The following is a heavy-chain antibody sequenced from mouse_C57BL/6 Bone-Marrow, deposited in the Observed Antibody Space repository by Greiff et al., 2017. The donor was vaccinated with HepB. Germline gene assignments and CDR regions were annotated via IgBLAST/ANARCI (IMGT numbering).Heavy chain of an antibody. CDR2: IYPRSGNT. D-gene: IGHD1-1*01. V-gene: IGHV1-81*01. CDR1: GYTFTSYG. CDR3: ARDYYGSSYRGYCDF. Sequence: QVQLKESGAELARPGASVKLSCKASGYTFTSYGISWVKQRTGQGLEWIGEIYPRSGNTYYNEKFKGKATLTADKSSSTAYMELRSLTSEDSAVYFCARDYYGSSYRGYCDFWGTGTTVTVSS. J-gene: IGHJ1*03.